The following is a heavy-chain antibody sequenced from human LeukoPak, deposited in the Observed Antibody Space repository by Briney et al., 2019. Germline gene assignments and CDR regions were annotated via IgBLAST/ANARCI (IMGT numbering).Heavy chain of an antibody. CDR1: GYTFTSYA. D-gene: IGHD3-9*01. J-gene: IGHJ4*02. V-gene: IGHV1-3*01. CDR2: INAGNGNT. CDR3: ARGATIFWPLDY. Sequence: ASVKVSCKASGYTFTSYAMHWVRQAPGQRLEWMGWINAGNGNTKYSQKFQGRVTITRDTSASTAYMELSSLRSEDTAVYCCARGATIFWPLDYWGQGTLVTVSS.